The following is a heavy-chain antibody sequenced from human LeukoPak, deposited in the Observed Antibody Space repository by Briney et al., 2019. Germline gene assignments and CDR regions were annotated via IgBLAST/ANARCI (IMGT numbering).Heavy chain of an antibody. CDR1: GVSISSTSYY. Sequence: SETLSLTCTVSGVSISSTSYYWGWIRQPPGKGLEWIGSIYYSGRTYYNPSLKSRVTTSVDTSRNQFSLKLTSVTAADTAVYYCARERAYGWEPLPRYFDLWGRGTLVTVSS. V-gene: IGHV4-39*02. CDR2: IYYSGRT. CDR3: ARERAYGWEPLPRYFDL. J-gene: IGHJ2*01. D-gene: IGHD1-26*01.